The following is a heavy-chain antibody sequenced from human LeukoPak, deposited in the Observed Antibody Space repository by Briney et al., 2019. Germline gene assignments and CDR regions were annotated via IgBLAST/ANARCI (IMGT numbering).Heavy chain of an antibody. V-gene: IGHV1-69*13. D-gene: IGHD6-13*01. CDR1: GGTFSSYA. J-gene: IGHJ5*02. CDR2: IIPIFGTA. Sequence: ASVKVSCKASGGTFSSYAISWVRQAPGQGLEWMGGIIPIFGTANYAQKFQGRVTITADESTSTAYMELSSLRSEDTAVYYCARFSIAAAEVENFGWFDPWGQGTLVTVSS. CDR3: ARFSIAAAEVENFGWFDP.